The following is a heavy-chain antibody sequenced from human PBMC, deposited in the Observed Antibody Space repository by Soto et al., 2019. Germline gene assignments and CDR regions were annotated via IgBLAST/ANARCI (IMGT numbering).Heavy chain of an antibody. Sequence: QVQLVESGGGVVHPGTSLRLSCAASGFTFSTYGIHWVRQAPGKGLEWVATISYDGSYKYYADSVKGRFTISRDNSKSSLYLQMNSLRDEDTAVYYCAKDLGGSCKAYFEYWGQGTLVTVSS. D-gene: IGHD2-15*01. CDR2: ISYDGSYK. CDR3: AKDLGGSCKAYFEY. V-gene: IGHV3-30*18. CDR1: GFTFSTYG. J-gene: IGHJ4*02.